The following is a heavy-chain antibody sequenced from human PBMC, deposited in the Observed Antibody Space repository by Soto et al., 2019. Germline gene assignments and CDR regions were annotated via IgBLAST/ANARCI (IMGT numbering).Heavy chain of an antibody. CDR3: VKDKGAAAGFDY. V-gene: IGHV3-30*18. D-gene: IGHD6-13*01. J-gene: IGHJ4*02. CDR2: ISYEGSEK. Sequence: QVHLVEAGGGVVQPGRSLRLSCAASGLTFSNNGMHWVRQAPGKGLEWRGVISYEGSEKYYAGSVKGRFTISRDNSKNTLYLQMDTLRAEDTAIYYCVKDKGAAAGFDYWGQGIVVTVSS. CDR1: GLTFSNNG.